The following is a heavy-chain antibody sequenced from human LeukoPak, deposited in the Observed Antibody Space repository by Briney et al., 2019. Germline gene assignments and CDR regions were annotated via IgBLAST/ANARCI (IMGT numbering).Heavy chain of an antibody. CDR1: GFTFSSYS. D-gene: IGHD2-2*01. V-gene: IGHV3-21*01. CDR3: ARDLGGDIVVVPAAEGIDY. CDR2: ISSSSSYI. J-gene: IGHJ4*02. Sequence: PGGSLRLSCAASGFTFSSYSMNWVRQAPGKGLEWVSSISSSSSYIYCADSVKGRFTISRDNAENSLYLQMNSLRAEDTAVYYCARDLGGDIVVVPAAEGIDYWGQGALVTVSS.